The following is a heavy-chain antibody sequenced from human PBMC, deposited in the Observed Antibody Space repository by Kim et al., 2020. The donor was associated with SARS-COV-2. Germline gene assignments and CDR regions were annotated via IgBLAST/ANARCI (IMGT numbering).Heavy chain of an antibody. CDR2: ISYDGSNK. J-gene: IGHJ6*02. D-gene: IGHD3-9*01. CDR1: GFTFSSYA. Sequence: GGSLRLSCAASGFTFSSYAMHWVRQAPGKGLEWVAVISYDGSNKYYADSVKGRFTISRDNSKNTLYLQMNSLRAEDTAVYYCARGLDSAPYYDILTGYVGHSGMDVWGQGTTVTVSS. CDR3: ARGLDSAPYYDILTGYVGHSGMDV. V-gene: IGHV3-30*04.